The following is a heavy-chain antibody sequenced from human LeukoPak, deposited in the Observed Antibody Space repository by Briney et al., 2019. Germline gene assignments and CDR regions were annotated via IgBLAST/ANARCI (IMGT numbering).Heavy chain of an antibody. Sequence: SVKVSCKASGYTFTGYYMHWVRQAPGQGLEWMGRIIPILGIANYAQKFQGRVTITADKSTSTAYMELSSLRSEDTAVYYCELYNYGSGSYPMVDYWGQGTLVTVSS. CDR1: GYTFTGYY. CDR3: ELYNYGSGSYPMVDY. D-gene: IGHD3-10*01. J-gene: IGHJ4*02. V-gene: IGHV1-69*02. CDR2: IIPILGIA.